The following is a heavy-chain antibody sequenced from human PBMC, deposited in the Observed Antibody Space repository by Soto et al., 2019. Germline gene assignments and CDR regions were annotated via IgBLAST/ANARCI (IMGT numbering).Heavy chain of an antibody. V-gene: IGHV4-59*01. Sequence: QVQLQESGPGLVKPLETLSLTCTVPGGSITSYYWSWVRQPPVKGLEWIGYIYYNGNINYNTSLKSRLIISLDTSKNQFSLRLSSVTAADTAVYYWATGRVYFGSEYWGQGILVIVSS. CDR3: ATGRVYFGSEY. J-gene: IGHJ4*02. CDR2: IYYNGNI. D-gene: IGHD3-10*01. CDR1: GGSITSYY.